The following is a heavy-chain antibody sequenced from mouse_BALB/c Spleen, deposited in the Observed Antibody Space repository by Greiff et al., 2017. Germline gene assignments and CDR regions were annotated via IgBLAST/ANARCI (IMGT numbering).Heavy chain of an antibody. CDR3: ARDDGNYLAWFAY. V-gene: IGHV1-14*01. Sequence: VQLQQSGAELVRPGTSVKVSCKASGYTFTSYVMHWVKQKPGQGLEWIGYINPYNDGTKYNEKFKGKATLTSDKSSSTAYMELSSLTSEDSAVYYCARDDGNYLAWFAYWGQGTLVTVSA. CDR2: INPYNDGT. D-gene: IGHD2-1*01. J-gene: IGHJ3*01. CDR1: GYTFTSYV.